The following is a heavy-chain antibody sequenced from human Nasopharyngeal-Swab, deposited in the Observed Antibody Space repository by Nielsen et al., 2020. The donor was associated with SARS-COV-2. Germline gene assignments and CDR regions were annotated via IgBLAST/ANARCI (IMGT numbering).Heavy chain of an antibody. D-gene: IGHD5-12*01. CDR3: AREGEYGAYDAPDY. CDR1: GDIFTNSA. V-gene: IGHV1-69*10. Sequence: SVKVSCKTSGDIFTNSAISWVRQAPGQGLEWMGGIVPALGLPNYAQKFRGRVTISSDRSTTTSYLELSSLRSEDTAIYYCAREGEYGAYDAPDYWGQGTLVTVSS. J-gene: IGHJ4*02. CDR2: IVPALGLP.